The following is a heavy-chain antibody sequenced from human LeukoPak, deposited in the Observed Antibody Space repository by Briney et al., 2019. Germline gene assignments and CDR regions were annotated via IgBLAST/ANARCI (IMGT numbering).Heavy chain of an antibody. CDR2: IKQDGSEK. CDR3: ARDNYGDYYYYYMDV. V-gene: IGHV3-7*01. D-gene: IGHD4-17*01. J-gene: IGHJ6*03. CDR1: GFTFSSYW. Sequence: GGSLRLSCAASGFTFSSYWMSWVRQAPGKGLEWVANIKQDGSEKYYVDSVKGRFTISRDNDKNSLYLQMNSLRAEDTAVYYCARDNYGDYYYYYMDVWGKGTTVTVSS.